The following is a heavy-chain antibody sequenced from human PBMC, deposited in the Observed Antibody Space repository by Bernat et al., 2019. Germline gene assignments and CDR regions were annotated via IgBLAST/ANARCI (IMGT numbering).Heavy chain of an antibody. CDR3: AREISSAYYHFDY. V-gene: IGHV4-59*01. CDR2: FDYTGST. D-gene: IGHD6-19*01. J-gene: IGHJ4*02. Sequence: QVQLQESGPGLVKPSETLSLTCIVSGASIKSNYWSWIRQPPGKGLEWIGYFDYTGSTNYNPSLKSRVTISGDTSRNQFSLKLYSVTAADTVVYYCAREISSAYYHFDYWGQGILVTVSS. CDR1: GASIKSNY.